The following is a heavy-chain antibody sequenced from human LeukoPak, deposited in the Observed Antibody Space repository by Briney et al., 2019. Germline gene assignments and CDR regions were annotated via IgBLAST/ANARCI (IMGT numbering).Heavy chain of an antibody. D-gene: IGHD3-22*01. CDR3: ASRPLNYDSSGPWGAFDI. CDR2: IIPIVGTA. J-gene: IGHJ3*02. Sequence: ASVKVSCEDSGVTFSSYAISWVRQAPGQGLEWMGGIIPIVGTANYEQKFQGRVTITTDESTSTAYMELSSLRSEDTAVYYCASRPLNYDSSGPWGAFDIWGQGTMVTVSS. V-gene: IGHV1-69*05. CDR1: GVTFSSYA.